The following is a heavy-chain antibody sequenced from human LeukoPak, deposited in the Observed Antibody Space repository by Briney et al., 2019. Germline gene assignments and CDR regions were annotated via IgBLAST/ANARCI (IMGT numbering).Heavy chain of an antibody. CDR3: ARHDTYYYDSSGYKPDAFDI. J-gene: IGHJ3*02. CDR2: IYYSGST. Sequence: PSETLSLTCTVSGGSISSYYWSWIRQPPGKGLEWIGYIYYSGSTNYNPSLKSRVTISVDTSKNQSSLKLSSVTAADTAVYYCARHDTYYYDSSGYKPDAFDIWGQGTMVTVSS. D-gene: IGHD3-22*01. V-gene: IGHV4-59*08. CDR1: GGSISSYY.